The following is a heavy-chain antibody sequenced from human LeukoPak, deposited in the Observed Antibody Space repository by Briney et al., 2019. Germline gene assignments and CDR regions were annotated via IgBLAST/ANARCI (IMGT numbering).Heavy chain of an antibody. CDR2: ISSSGSNI. CDR3: ARVSRDGYNLPDY. Sequence: GGSLRLSCAASGFTFSDYYMSWIRQAPGKGLDWVSYISSSGSNIYYADSVKGRFTISRDNAKNSLYLQMDSLRAEDTAVYYCARVSRDGYNLPDYWGQGTLVTVSS. V-gene: IGHV3-11*01. D-gene: IGHD5-24*01. J-gene: IGHJ4*02. CDR1: GFTFSDYY.